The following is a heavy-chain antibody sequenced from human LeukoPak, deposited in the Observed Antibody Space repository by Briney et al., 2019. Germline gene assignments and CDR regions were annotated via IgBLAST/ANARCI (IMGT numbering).Heavy chain of an antibody. V-gene: IGHV3-48*01. CDR3: VRDHLFAFDY. CDR1: GFTFNIFS. CDR2: IGGNTGII. Sequence: PGGSLRLSCEASGFTFNIFSMNWVRQAPGKGLEWLSYIGGNTGIIWYADSVKGRFTISRDNAKNSLYLQMNSLGVEDTAVYFCVRDHLFAFDYWGRRALITVSS. J-gene: IGHJ4*02.